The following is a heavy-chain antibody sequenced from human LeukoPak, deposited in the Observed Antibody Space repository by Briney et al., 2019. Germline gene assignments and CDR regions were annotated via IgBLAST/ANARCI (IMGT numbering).Heavy chain of an antibody. Sequence: SVKVSCKASGGTFSSYAISWVRQAPGQGLEWMGGIIPIFGTANYAQKFQGRVTITTDESTSTAYMELSSLRSEDMAVYYCARSYPCGGDCCHFDYWGQGTQVTVSS. CDR2: IIPIFGTA. V-gene: IGHV1-69*05. J-gene: IGHJ4*02. CDR1: GGTFSSYA. CDR3: ARSYPCGGDCCHFDY. D-gene: IGHD2-21*01.